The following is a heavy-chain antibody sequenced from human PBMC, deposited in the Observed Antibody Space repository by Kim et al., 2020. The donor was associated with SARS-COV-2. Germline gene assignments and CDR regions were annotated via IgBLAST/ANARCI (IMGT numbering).Heavy chain of an antibody. V-gene: IGHV3-9*01. CDR3: AKDRYRGYSYGYYY. J-gene: IGHJ4*02. CDR2: ISWNSGSI. Sequence: GGSVRLSCAASGFTFDDYAMHWVRQAPGKGLEWVSGISWNSGSIGYADSVKGRFTISRDNAKNSLYLQMNSLRAEDTALYYCAKDRYRGYSYGYYYWGQGTLVTVSS. CDR1: GFTFDDYA. D-gene: IGHD5-18*01.